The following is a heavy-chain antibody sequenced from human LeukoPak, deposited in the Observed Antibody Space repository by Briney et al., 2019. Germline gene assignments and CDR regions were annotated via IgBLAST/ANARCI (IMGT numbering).Heavy chain of an antibody. CDR2: INPNSGGT. J-gene: IGHJ4*02. Sequence: GASVKVSCKASGYTFTGYYMHWVRQAPGQGLEWMGWINPNSGGTNYAQKFQGRVTMTRDTSISTAYMELSRLRSDDTAVYYCARDSSYGSGSCPDYWGQGILVTVSS. CDR3: ARDSSYGSGSCPDY. CDR1: GYTFTGYY. D-gene: IGHD3-10*01. V-gene: IGHV1-2*02.